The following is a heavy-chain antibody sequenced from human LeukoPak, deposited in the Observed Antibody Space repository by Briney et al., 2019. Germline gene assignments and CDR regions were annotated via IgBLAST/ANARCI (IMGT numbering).Heavy chain of an antibody. D-gene: IGHD6-19*01. V-gene: IGHV3-21*01. J-gene: IGHJ4*02. CDR2: ISSSSSYI. CDR1: GFTFSSYG. CDR3: ARDQSYSSGWD. Sequence: GRSLRLSCAASGFTFSSYGMHWVRQAPGKGLEWASSISSSSSYIYYADSVKGRFTISRDNAKNSLYLQMNSLRAEDTAVYYCARDQSYSSGWDWGQGTLVTVSS.